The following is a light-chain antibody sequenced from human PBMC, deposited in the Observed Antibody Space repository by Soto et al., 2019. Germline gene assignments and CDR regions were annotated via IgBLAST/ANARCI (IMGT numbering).Light chain of an antibody. V-gene: IGKV3-11*01. J-gene: IGKJ5*01. CDR1: QSVSSY. Sequence: EIVLTQSPATLSLSPGERATLSCSASQSVSSYLAWYQQKPGQAPRLLIYDASNRATGIPARFSGSGSGTEFSLTISSLQSEDFAVYSCQQYNNWPLTFGPGTRLEIK. CDR2: DAS. CDR3: QQYNNWPLT.